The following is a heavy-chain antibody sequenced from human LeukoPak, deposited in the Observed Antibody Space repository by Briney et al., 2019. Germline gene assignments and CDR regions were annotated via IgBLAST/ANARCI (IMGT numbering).Heavy chain of an antibody. D-gene: IGHD4-17*01. V-gene: IGHV1-69*05. Sequence: ASVKVSCKASGGTFSSYAISWVRQAPGQGLEWMGGFIPIFGTANYAQKFQGRVTMTRDTSTSTVYVELSSLRSEDTAVYYCARVPTVTTSFDYWGQGTLVTVSS. CDR2: FIPIFGTA. J-gene: IGHJ4*02. CDR1: GGTFSSYA. CDR3: ARVPTVTTSFDY.